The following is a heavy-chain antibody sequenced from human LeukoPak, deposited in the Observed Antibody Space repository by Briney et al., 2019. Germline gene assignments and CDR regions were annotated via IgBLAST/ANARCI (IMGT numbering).Heavy chain of an antibody. CDR2: ISYDGSNK. J-gene: IGHJ4*02. CDR1: GFTFSSYA. Sequence: GGSLRLSCAASGFTFSSYAMHWVRQAPGKGLEWMVVISYDGSNKYYADSVKGRFTISRDNSKNTLLLQMNSLRAEDTAVYYCATLWFGEPVFDYWGQGTLVTVSS. D-gene: IGHD3-10*01. V-gene: IGHV3-30-3*01. CDR3: ATLWFGEPVFDY.